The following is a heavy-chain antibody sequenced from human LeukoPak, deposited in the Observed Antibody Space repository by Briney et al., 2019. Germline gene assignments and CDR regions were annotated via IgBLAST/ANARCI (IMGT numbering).Heavy chain of an antibody. CDR2: ISSSSSTI. V-gene: IGHV3-48*02. CDR1: GFTFSSYS. D-gene: IGHD2-2*01. CDR3: ARDWGEYCSSTSCPNINY. Sequence: GGSLRLSCAASGFTFSSYSMNWVRQAPGKGLEWVSYISSSSSTIYYADSVKGRFTISRDNAKNSLYLQMNSLRDEDTAVYYCARDWGEYCSSTSCPNINYWGQGTLVTVSS. J-gene: IGHJ4*02.